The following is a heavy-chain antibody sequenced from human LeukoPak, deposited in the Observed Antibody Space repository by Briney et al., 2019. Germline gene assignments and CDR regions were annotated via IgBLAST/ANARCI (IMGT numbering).Heavy chain of an antibody. CDR1: GFTFSSYA. CDR2: IKSKSNTYAT. D-gene: IGHD2-21*02. V-gene: IGHV3-73*01. Sequence: GGSLRLSCAASGFTFSSYAMSWVRQASGKELEWVGRIKSKSNTYATSYAASVKGRFTISRDDSKNTAYLEMNSLKTEDTAVYYCTRGYCGGDCFPPYYYYMDVWGEGTTVTVSS. CDR3: TRGYCGGDCFPPYYYYMDV. J-gene: IGHJ6*03.